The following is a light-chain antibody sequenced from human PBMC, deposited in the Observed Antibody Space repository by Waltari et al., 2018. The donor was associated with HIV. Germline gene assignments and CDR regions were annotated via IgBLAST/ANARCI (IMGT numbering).Light chain of an antibody. V-gene: IGLV2-23*02. CDR1: SSNVGSDAL. J-gene: IGLJ1*01. Sequence: QSALTQPASVSGSPGQSITISCTGTSSNVGSDALASWYQQHPGEAPKLIIYEVTKRPSGVSNRFSGSKSGNTASLTISGLQAEDEADYYCCSCPRSGIRYVFGTGTKVTVL. CDR3: CSCPRSGIRYV. CDR2: EVT.